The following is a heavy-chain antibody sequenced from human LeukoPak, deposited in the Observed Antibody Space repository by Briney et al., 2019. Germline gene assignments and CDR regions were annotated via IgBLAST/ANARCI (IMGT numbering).Heavy chain of an antibody. V-gene: IGHV4-34*01. CDR3: ARMSYHGVGWELLGPFDY. CDR1: GGSFSGYY. CDR2: INHSGST. J-gene: IGHJ4*02. D-gene: IGHD1-26*01. Sequence: SETLSLTCAVYGGSFSGYYWSWIRQPPGKGLEWIGEINHSGSTNYNPSLKSRVTISVDTSKNQFSLKLSSVAAADTAVYYCARMSYHGVGWELLGPFDYWGQGTLVTVS.